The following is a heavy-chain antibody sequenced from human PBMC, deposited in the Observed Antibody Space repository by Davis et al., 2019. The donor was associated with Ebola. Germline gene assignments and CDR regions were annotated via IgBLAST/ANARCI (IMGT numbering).Heavy chain of an antibody. Sequence: ASVKVSCKAFGNTFTSYAINWVRQAPGQGLEWMGWIRVDNGNTNYAPKLQGRVTMTTDTPTRTAYMELRGLGSDDTAIYYCARGLSFSFGFYYFDYWGQGTLVTVSS. CDR3: ARGLSFSFGFYYFDY. D-gene: IGHD5-18*01. V-gene: IGHV1-18*04. J-gene: IGHJ4*02. CDR1: GNTFTSYA. CDR2: IRVDNGNT.